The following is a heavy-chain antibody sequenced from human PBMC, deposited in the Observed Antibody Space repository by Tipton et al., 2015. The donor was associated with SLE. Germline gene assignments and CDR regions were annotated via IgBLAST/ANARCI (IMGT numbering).Heavy chain of an antibody. V-gene: IGHV3-23*03. J-gene: IGHJ4*02. CDR3: ARDRVVGAEGGGYYLDY. D-gene: IGHD2-15*01. Sequence: SLRLSCAASGFSFSSHAISWVRQAPGKGLEWVSVTYRGGTSYYVDSVRGRFTSSRDDSKNTLFLQMDSLTPEDTAVYYCARDRVVGAEGGGYYLDYWGQGTLVTVSP. CDR1: GFSFSSHA. CDR2: TYRGGTS.